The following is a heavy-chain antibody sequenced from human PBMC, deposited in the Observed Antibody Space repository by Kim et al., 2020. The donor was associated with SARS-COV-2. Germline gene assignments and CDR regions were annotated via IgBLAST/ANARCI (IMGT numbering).Heavy chain of an antibody. CDR2: INHSGST. CDR1: GGSFSGYY. Sequence: SETLFLTCAVYGGSFSGYYWSWIRQPPGKGLEWIGEINHSGSTNYNPSLKSRVTISVDTSKNQFSLKLSSVTAADTAVYYCARGGYYYDSSWPIRRDNWFDPWGQGTLVTVSS. CDR3: ARGGYYYDSSWPIRRDNWFDP. J-gene: IGHJ5*02. D-gene: IGHD3-22*01. V-gene: IGHV4-34*01.